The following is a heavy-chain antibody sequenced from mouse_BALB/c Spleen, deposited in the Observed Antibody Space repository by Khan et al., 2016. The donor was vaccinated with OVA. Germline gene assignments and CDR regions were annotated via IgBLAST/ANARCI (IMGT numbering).Heavy chain of an antibody. CDR3: TRRGTARATLWFAY. V-gene: IGHV1S81*02. J-gene: IGHJ3*01. CDR2: INPSNGGT. Sequence: QVQLQQSGAELVKPGASVKLSCKASGYTFTSYYMYWLKQRPGQGLEWIGEINPSNGGTNFNEKFKSKATLTVDKSSSTAYMQLSSLTSEVSAVYYFTRRGTARATLWFAYWGQGTLVTVSA. CDR1: GYTFTSYY. D-gene: IGHD3-2*01.